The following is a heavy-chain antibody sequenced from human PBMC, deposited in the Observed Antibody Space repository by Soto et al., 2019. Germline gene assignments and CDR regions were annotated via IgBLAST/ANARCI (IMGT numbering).Heavy chain of an antibody. D-gene: IGHD3-9*01. CDR2: INHSGST. CDR3: ARGFNYDILTGYYTTDAFDI. V-gene: IGHV4-34*01. J-gene: IGHJ3*02. Sequence: QVQLQQWGAGLLKPSETLSLTCAVYGGSFSGYYWSWIRQPPGKGLEWLGEINHSGSTNYNPSLKSRVTISVDTSTNQFSLKLSSVTAADTAVYYCARGFNYDILTGYYTTDAFDIWGQGTMVTVSS. CDR1: GGSFSGYY.